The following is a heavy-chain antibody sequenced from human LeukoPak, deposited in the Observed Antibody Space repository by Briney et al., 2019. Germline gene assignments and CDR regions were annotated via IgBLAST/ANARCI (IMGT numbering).Heavy chain of an antibody. Sequence: GESLRISCKESGYTSSNYWITWVRQMPGKGLEWMGRIDPRDSYINYSPSFQGHVTISVDKSISTAYLQWSSLKASDTAMYFCARLGVLYDTSGYYYLDFWGQGTLVTVSS. V-gene: IGHV5-10-1*01. D-gene: IGHD3-22*01. CDR3: ARLGVLYDTSGYYYLDF. CDR1: GYTSSNYW. CDR2: IDPRDSYI. J-gene: IGHJ4*02.